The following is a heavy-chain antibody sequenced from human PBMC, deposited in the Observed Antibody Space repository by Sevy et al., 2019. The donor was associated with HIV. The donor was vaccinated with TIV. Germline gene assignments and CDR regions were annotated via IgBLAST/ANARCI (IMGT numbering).Heavy chain of an antibody. CDR3: ATTKDYYDSSGSPFDY. Sequence: ASVKVSCKVSGYTLSELSMHWVRLAPGKGLEWMGSFDPEDEETTYAQKFQGRVTVTEDTSTDTAYMELSSLRSEDTAVYYCATTKDYYDSSGSPFDYWGQGTLVTVSS. CDR2: FDPEDEET. CDR1: GYTLSELS. D-gene: IGHD3-22*01. J-gene: IGHJ4*02. V-gene: IGHV1-24*01.